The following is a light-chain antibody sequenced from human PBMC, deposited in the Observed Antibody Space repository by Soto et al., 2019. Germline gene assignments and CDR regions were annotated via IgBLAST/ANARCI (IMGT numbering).Light chain of an antibody. J-gene: IGKJ2*03. Sequence: DIQMTQSPSTLSASVGDRVTITCRASQSIDSWLAWYQQKPGKAPKVLIYKASSLESGVPSRFSGSRSGTEFTLTINSLQPDDFATYYCQQYNHYYSFGQGTKLEIK. CDR2: KAS. CDR1: QSIDSW. V-gene: IGKV1-5*03. CDR3: QQYNHYYS.